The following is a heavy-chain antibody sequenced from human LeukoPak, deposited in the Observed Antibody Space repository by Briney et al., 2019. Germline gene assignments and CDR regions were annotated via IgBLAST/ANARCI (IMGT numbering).Heavy chain of an antibody. CDR2: IGSSSSYI. J-gene: IGHJ4*02. D-gene: IGHD3-9*01. CDR1: GFTFSSYS. CDR3: ARNIDDILTGFDY. Sequence: PGGSLRLSCAASGFTFSSYSMNWVRQAPGKGLEWVSSIGSSSSYIYYADSVKGRFTISRDNAKNSLYLQMNSLRAEDTAVYYCARNIDDILTGFDYWGQGTLVTVSS. V-gene: IGHV3-21*01.